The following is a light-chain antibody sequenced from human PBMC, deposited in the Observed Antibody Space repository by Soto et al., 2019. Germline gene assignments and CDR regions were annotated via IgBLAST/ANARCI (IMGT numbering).Light chain of an antibody. CDR3: QQYGRPPIT. V-gene: IGKV3-20*01. J-gene: IGKJ5*01. CDR2: GAS. Sequence: EIVLTQSPGTLSLSPGERATLSCRASQSVTSNHLAWYQQKPGQAPRPLIFGASIRATGIPDRISGSGSGTDSTLTINRLEPEDFAVYYCQQYGRPPITFGQGTRLEIK. CDR1: QSVTSNH.